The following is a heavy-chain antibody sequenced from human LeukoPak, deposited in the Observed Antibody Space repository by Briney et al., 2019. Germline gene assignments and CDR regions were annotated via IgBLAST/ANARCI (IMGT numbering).Heavy chain of an antibody. CDR1: GFTFSSHG. D-gene: IGHD7-27*01. V-gene: IGHV3-33*01. CDR2: IWYDGSNK. J-gene: IGHJ6*03. Sequence: GGSLRLSCAASGFTFSSHGMHWVRQAPGKGLEWVAVIWYDGSNKYYADSVKGRFTISRDNSKNILYVEMNSLRAEDTAVYYCVRWGPDKAMDVWDKGTTVTVSS. CDR3: VRWGPDKAMDV.